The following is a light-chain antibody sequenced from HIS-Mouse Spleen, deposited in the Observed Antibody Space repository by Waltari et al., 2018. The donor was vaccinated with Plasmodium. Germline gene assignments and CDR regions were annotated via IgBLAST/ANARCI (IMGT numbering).Light chain of an antibody. CDR3: QAWDSCTVV. Sequence: SYELTKPPSVSGSPGQTASITCSGDTLGDKYACWYQQKPGQSPVLVIYQDRKRPSGLPDRFPASNSGNTATLTISGTQAMDEADYYCQAWDSCTVVFGGGTKLTVL. CDR1: TLGDKY. J-gene: IGLJ2*01. CDR2: QDR. V-gene: IGLV3-1*01.